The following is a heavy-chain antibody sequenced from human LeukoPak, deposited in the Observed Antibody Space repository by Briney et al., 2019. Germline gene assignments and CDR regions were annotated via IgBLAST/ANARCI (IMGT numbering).Heavy chain of an antibody. Sequence: ASVRVSCKASRYAFTDYYMHWVRQAPGQGLEWMGWINPNSGGTNYAQKFQGRVTMTRDTSISTAYMELSRLRSDDTAVYYCARGGWSLGYCSSSSCLDWFDPWGQGTLVAVSS. CDR2: INPNSGGT. D-gene: IGHD2-2*01. CDR3: ARGGWSLGYCSSSSCLDWFDP. V-gene: IGHV1-2*02. CDR1: RYAFTDYY. J-gene: IGHJ5*02.